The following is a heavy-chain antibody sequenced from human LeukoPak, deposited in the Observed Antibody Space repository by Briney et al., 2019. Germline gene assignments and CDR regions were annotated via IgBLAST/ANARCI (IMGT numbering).Heavy chain of an antibody. Sequence: PVNVSCKASRGTFSSYAISTVRQAPGQGLEWMGGSNPIFGTANYAKKIQGRVTITAEESTQTTCMELSSLRSEETAVYYCARRAYDILTGPPYCYYYGMDVWGKGTTVIVSS. CDR2: SNPIFGTA. J-gene: IGHJ6*04. CDR1: RGTFSSYA. V-gene: IGHV1-69*01. CDR3: ARRAYDILTGPPYCYYYGMDV. D-gene: IGHD3-9*01.